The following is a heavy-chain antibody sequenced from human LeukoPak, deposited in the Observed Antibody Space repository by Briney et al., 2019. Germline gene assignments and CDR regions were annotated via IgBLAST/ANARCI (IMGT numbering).Heavy chain of an antibody. V-gene: IGHV4-31*03. CDR3: ARGGSGSYYSVYYAVDV. CDR1: GGSISSGGNF. J-gene: IGHJ6*02. D-gene: IGHD1-26*01. Sequence: SETLSLTCTVSGGSISSGGNFWSWIRQRPGKGLEWIGFIYYSGTTYSNPSLKSRVAISADTSKNEFSLKLNSLTAADTAVYCCARGGSGSYYSVYYAVDVWGQGTTVTVS. CDR2: IYYSGTT.